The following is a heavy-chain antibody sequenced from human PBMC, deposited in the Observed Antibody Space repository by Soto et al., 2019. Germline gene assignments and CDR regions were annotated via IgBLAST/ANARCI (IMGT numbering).Heavy chain of an antibody. J-gene: IGHJ6*03. CDR3: TTAVVVVASPRDYYYMDV. D-gene: IGHD2-15*01. Sequence: GGSLRLSCAASGFTFSNAWMSWVRQAPGKGLEWVGRIKSKTDGGTTDYAAPVKGRFTISRDDSKNTLYLQMNSLKTEDTAVYYCTTAVVVVASPRDYYYMDVWGKGTTVTVSS. CDR1: GFTFSNAW. V-gene: IGHV3-15*01. CDR2: IKSKTDGGTT.